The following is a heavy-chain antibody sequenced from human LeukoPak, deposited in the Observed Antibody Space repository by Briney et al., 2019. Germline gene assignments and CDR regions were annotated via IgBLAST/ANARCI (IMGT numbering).Heavy chain of an antibody. Sequence: PGGSLRLSCAASGFTFSTYAMSWVRQAPGKGLEWVSAISGSGGSTYYADSVKGRFTISRDNSKNTLYLQMNSLRAEDTAVYYCAKAHSSSSSNYFDYWGQGTLVTVSS. D-gene: IGHD6-6*01. CDR2: ISGSGGST. CDR3: AKAHSSSSSNYFDY. V-gene: IGHV3-23*01. CDR1: GFTFSTYA. J-gene: IGHJ4*02.